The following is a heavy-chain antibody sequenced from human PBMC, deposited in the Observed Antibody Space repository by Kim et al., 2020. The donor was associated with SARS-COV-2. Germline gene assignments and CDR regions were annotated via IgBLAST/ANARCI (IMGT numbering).Heavy chain of an antibody. CDR1: GFTFSSYA. CDR3: ARDRGRLQLVEVVAATD. Sequence: GGSLRLSCAASGFTFSSYAMHWVRQAPGKGLEWVAVISYDGSNKYYADSVKGRFTISRDNSKNTLYLQMNSLRAEDKAVYYCARDRGRLQLVEVVAATDWGQGTLVTVSS. V-gene: IGHV3-30*04. J-gene: IGHJ4*02. CDR2: ISYDGSNK. D-gene: IGHD2-15*01.